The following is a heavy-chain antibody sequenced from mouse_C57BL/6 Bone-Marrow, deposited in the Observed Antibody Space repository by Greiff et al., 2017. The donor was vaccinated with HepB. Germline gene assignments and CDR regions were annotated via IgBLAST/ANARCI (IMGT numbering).Heavy chain of an antibody. J-gene: IGHJ1*03. CDR2: ISYDGSN. V-gene: IGHV3-6*01. Sequence: DVQLQESGPGLVKPSQSLSLTCSVTGYSITSGYYWNWIRQFPGNKLEWMGYISYDGSNNYNPSLKNRISITRDTSKNQFFLKLNSVTTEDTATYYCARRRWSYFDVWGTGTTVTVSS. CDR3: ARRRWSYFDV. CDR1: GYSITSGYY. D-gene: IGHD2-3*01.